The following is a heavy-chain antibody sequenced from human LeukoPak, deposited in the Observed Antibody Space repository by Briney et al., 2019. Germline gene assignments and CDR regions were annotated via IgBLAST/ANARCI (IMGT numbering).Heavy chain of an antibody. CDR3: TVGGTIHWVEDY. Sequence: GGSLRLSCAASGFSFSSYWMSWVRQAPGKGLEWVANVKQDGSDKYYVDSVKGRFTISRDNTKNSVYLQMNSLRVEGTAVYYCTVGGTIHWVEDYWGQGTLVVVSS. J-gene: IGHJ4*02. CDR2: VKQDGSDK. V-gene: IGHV3-7*03. D-gene: IGHD1-26*01. CDR1: GFSFSSYW.